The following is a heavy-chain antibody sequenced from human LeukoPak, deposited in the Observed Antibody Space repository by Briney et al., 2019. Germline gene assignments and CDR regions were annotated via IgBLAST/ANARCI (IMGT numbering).Heavy chain of an antibody. D-gene: IGHD6-6*01. V-gene: IGHV3-30*02. CDR3: AKGWIAARRLLDY. Sequence: GGSLRLSCAASGFTFSSYGMHWVRQAPGKGLEWVAFIRYDGSNKYYADSVKGRFTISRDNSKNTLYLQMSSLRAEDTAVYYCAKGWIAARRLLDYWGQGTLVTVSS. CDR1: GFTFSSYG. CDR2: IRYDGSNK. J-gene: IGHJ4*02.